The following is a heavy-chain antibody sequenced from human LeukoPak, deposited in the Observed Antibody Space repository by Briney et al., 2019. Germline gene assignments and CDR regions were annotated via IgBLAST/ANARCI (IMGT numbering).Heavy chain of an antibody. D-gene: IGHD6-19*01. Sequence: RGSLRLSCAAPGFTVSSNHMSWVRQAPRKGLEWVSYISGSGSTTYSADSAKGRFTVSTDNTKNTLYLQMRSLRAQDTAVYYFASLLIAVASTRDFGSWGQGTLVTVSS. CDR3: ASLLIAVASTRDFGS. J-gene: IGHJ5*01. CDR1: GFTVSSNH. CDR2: ISGSGSTT. V-gene: IGHV3-48*03.